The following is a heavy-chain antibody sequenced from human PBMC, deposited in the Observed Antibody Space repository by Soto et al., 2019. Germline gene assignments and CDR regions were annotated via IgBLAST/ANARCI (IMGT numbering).Heavy chain of an antibody. CDR2: FDPEDGET. CDR1: GYTLTELY. Sequence: ASVKVSRKVSGYTLTELYMHCVRQAPGKGLEWMGGFDPEDGETIYAQKFQGRVTMTEDTSTDTAYMELSSLRSEDTAVYYCCVVVAPGDAFDIWGQGTMVTVSS. CDR3: CVVVAPGDAFDI. V-gene: IGHV1-24*01. J-gene: IGHJ3*02. D-gene: IGHD2-15*01.